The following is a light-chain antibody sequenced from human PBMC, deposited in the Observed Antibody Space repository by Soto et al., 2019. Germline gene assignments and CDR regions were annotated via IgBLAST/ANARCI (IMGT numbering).Light chain of an antibody. CDR3: QQSYSTPLT. CDR1: QSISSY. Sequence: DIQVTQSPSSLSSSGGDRVTITCRSSQSISSYLNWYQQKPGKAPKLLIYAASSLQSGVPSRFSGSGSGTDFTLTISSLQPEDFATYYCQQSYSTPLTFGGGTKVDIK. V-gene: IGKV1-39*01. J-gene: IGKJ4*01. CDR2: AAS.